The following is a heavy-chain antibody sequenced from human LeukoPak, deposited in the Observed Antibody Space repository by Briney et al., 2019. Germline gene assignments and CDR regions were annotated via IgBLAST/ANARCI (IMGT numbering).Heavy chain of an antibody. CDR3: VGWLQRQTYFDY. D-gene: IGHD5-24*01. CDR1: GFTFSSYG. J-gene: IGHJ4*02. V-gene: IGHV3-23*01. Sequence: PGGSLRLSCAASGFTFSSYGMSWVRQAPGKGLEWISGISGSGANTYYADSVKGRLTISRDNSKNTLYLQMNRLRAEDTAVYYCVGWLQRQTYFDYWGQGTLVTVSS. CDR2: ISGSGANT.